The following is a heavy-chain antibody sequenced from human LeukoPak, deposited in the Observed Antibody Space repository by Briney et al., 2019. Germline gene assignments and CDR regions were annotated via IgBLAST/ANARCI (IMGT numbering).Heavy chain of an antibody. D-gene: IGHD4-17*01. Sequence: GGSLRLSCAASGFTFSSYGMHWVRQAPGKGLEWVAVISYDGSNKYYADSVKGRFTISRDNSKNTLYLQMNSLRAEDTAVYYCARSRAVTLLFDYWGQGTLVTVSS. J-gene: IGHJ4*02. CDR2: ISYDGSNK. CDR3: ARSRAVTLLFDY. CDR1: GFTFSSYG. V-gene: IGHV3-30*19.